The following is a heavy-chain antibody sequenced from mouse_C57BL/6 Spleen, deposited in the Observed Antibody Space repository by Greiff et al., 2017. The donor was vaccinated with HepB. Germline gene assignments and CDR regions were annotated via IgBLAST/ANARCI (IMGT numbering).Heavy chain of an antibody. CDR3: ARGGITTVVATFDY. V-gene: IGHV3-6*01. Sequence: EVQLQQSGPGLVKPSQSLSLTCSVPGYSIPSGYYWNWIRQFPGNKLEWMGYISYDGSNNYNPSLKNRISITRDTSKNQFFLKLNSVTTEDTATYYCARGGITTVVATFDYWGQGTTLTVSS. J-gene: IGHJ2*01. CDR2: ISYDGSN. D-gene: IGHD1-1*01. CDR1: GYSIPSGYY.